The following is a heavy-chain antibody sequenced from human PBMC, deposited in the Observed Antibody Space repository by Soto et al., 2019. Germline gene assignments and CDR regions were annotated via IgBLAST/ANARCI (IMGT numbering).Heavy chain of an antibody. CDR2: IYYSGST. D-gene: IGHD3-22*01. V-gene: IGHV4-59*08. CDR3: ARQADYMIVG. CDR1: GGSISSYY. J-gene: IGHJ4*02. Sequence: SETLSLTCTVSGGSISSYYWSWIRQPPGKGLEWIGYIYYSGSTNYNPSLKSRVTISVDTSKNQFSLKLSSVTAADTAVYYCARQADYMIVGWGQGTLVTVSS.